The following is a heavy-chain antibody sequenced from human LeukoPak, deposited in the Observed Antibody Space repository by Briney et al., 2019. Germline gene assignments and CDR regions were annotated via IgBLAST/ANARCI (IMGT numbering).Heavy chain of an antibody. J-gene: IGHJ3*02. Sequence: PSQTLSLTCTVSGGSISNGGYYWSWIRQHPGKGLEWIGYIYYSGSTYYNPSLKSRVTISVDTSKNQFSLKLSSVTAADTAVYYCARGLTLDAFDIWGQGTMVTVSS. CDR2: IYYSGST. CDR3: ARGLTLDAFDI. V-gene: IGHV4-31*03. CDR1: GGSISNGGYY.